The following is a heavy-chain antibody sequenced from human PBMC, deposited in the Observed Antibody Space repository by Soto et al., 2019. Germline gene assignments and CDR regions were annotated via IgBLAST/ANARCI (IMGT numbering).Heavy chain of an antibody. D-gene: IGHD3-3*01. CDR1: GFTFSSYA. V-gene: IGHV3-30-3*01. CDR2: ISYDGSNK. Sequence: QVQLVESGGGVVQPGRSLRLSCAASGFTFSSYAMHWVRQAPGKGLEGVAVISYDGSNKYYADSVKGRFTISRDNSKNTLYLQMNSLRAEDTAVYYCARGYYDFWSGYDYYYGMDVWGQGTTVTVSS. J-gene: IGHJ6*02. CDR3: ARGYYDFWSGYDYYYGMDV.